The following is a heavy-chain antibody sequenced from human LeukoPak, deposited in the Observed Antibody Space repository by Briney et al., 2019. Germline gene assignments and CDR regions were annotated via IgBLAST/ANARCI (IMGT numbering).Heavy chain of an antibody. J-gene: IGHJ4*02. V-gene: IGHV3-21*06. CDR3: ARVAEAAAFDS. CDR2: ISNSRYI. D-gene: IGHD6-13*01. Sequence: PGGSLRLSCAASGFTFSTYSMRWVRQAPGKGLEWVSSISNSRYIYYADSMRGRFTISRDNAKNSLYLQMNSLKPEDTAVYYCARVAEAAAFDSWGQGTLVTVSS. CDR1: GFTFSTYS.